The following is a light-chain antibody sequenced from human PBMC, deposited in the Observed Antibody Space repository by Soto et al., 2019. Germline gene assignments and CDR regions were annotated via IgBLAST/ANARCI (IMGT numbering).Light chain of an antibody. J-gene: IGLJ3*02. Sequence: QSVLTQPASVSGSPGQSITISCTGASSDVGHYDLVSWYQQHPGKAPKLMISEVTKRPSGVSNRFSGSKSGNTASLTISGLQAEDEADYYCCSYAGSATGVFGGGTKLTVL. CDR2: EVT. CDR3: CSYAGSATGV. V-gene: IGLV2-23*02. CDR1: SSDVGHYDL.